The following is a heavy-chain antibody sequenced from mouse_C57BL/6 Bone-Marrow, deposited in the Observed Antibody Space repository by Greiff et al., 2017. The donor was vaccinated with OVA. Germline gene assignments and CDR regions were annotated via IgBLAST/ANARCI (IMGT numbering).Heavy chain of an antibody. J-gene: IGHJ1*03. D-gene: IGHD1-1*01. CDR1: GYTFTSYW. CDR3: AREGPYGSSFYWYVDV. Sequence: QVQLQQPGAELVKPGASVKMSCKASGYTFTSYWITWVKQRPGQGLEWIGDIDPGSGSTNYNEKFKSKATLTVDTSSSTAYMQLSSLTSEDSAVYYCAREGPYGSSFYWYVDVWGTGTTVTVSA. CDR2: IDPGSGST. V-gene: IGHV1-55*01.